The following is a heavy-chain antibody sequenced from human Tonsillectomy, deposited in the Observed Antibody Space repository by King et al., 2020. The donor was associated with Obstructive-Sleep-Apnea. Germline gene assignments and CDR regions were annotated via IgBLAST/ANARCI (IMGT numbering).Heavy chain of an antibody. CDR1: GFTFDDYA. J-gene: IGHJ4*02. Sequence: VQLVESGGGLVQPGRSLRLSCAASGFTFDDYAMHWVRQAPGKGLEWVSGISWNSGSIGYADSVKGRFTISRDNAKNSLYLHMNSLRAEDTALYYCAKDRRRIAAAGTPFDYWGQGTLVTVSS. V-gene: IGHV3-9*01. D-gene: IGHD6-13*01. CDR2: ISWNSGSI. CDR3: AKDRRRIAAAGTPFDY.